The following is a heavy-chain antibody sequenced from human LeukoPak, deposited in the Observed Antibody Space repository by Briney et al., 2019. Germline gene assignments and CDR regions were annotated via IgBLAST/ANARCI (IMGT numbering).Heavy chain of an antibody. CDR2: IYGDDST. Sequence: VGSLRLSCAASGLSVSSNYMSWVRQAPGQGLEWVSVIYGDDSTYHADFMRGRFIISRDNSKNTLYLQMNSLRAEDTAVYYCARPNSARYSNAFDVWGQGTMVTVSS. J-gene: IGHJ3*01. V-gene: IGHV3-53*01. CDR3: ARPNSARYSNAFDV. D-gene: IGHD1-26*01. CDR1: GLSVSSNY.